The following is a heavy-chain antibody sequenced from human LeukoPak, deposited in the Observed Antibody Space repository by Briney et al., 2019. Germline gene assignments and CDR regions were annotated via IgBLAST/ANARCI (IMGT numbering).Heavy chain of an antibody. J-gene: IGHJ4*02. CDR1: GFTFSSYA. CDR2: ISGSGGST. D-gene: IGHD1-26*01. Sequence: PGGSLRLSCAASGFTFSSYAMSWVRQAPGKGLEWVSAISGSGGSTYYADSVKGRFTISRDNSKNTLYLQMNSLRAEDTAVYYCANHDSGSYSVHIDYWGQGTLVTVSS. V-gene: IGHV3-23*01. CDR3: ANHDSGSYSVHIDY.